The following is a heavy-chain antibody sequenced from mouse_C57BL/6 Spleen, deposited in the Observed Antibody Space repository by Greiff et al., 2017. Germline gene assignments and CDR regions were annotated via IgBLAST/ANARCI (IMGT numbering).Heavy chain of an antibody. CDR3: ARHESPYYGSSHWYFDV. CDR2: ISSGGSYT. V-gene: IGHV5-6*01. J-gene: IGHJ1*03. Sequence: EVKLVESGGDLVKPGGSLKLSCAASGFTFSSYGMSWVRQTPDKRLEWVATISSGGSYTYYPDSVKGRFTISRDNAKNTLYLQMSSLKSEDTAMYYCARHESPYYGSSHWYFDVWGTGTTVTVSS. D-gene: IGHD1-1*01. CDR1: GFTFSSYG.